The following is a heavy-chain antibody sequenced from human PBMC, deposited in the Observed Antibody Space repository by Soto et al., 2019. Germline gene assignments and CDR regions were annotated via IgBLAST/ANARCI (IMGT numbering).Heavy chain of an antibody. Sequence: SETLSLTCTVSGGSISSSSYYWGWIRQPPGKGLEWIGSIYYSGSTYYNPSLKSRVTIFVDTSKNQFSLKLSSVTAADTAVYYCARQRYYDILTGYYPGMDVWGQGTTVTVSS. J-gene: IGHJ6*02. D-gene: IGHD3-9*01. CDR2: IYYSGST. CDR1: GGSISSSSYY. V-gene: IGHV4-39*01. CDR3: ARQRYYDILTGYYPGMDV.